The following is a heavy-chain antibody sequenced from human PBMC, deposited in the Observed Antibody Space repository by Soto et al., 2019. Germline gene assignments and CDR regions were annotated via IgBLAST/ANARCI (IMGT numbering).Heavy chain of an antibody. CDR3: ARGGNVAARPKYYYYMDV. CDR1: GFTFSSYG. J-gene: IGHJ6*03. Sequence: QVQLVESGGGVVQPGRSLRLSCAASGFTFSSYGMHWVRQAPGKGLEWVAVIWYDGSNKYYADSVEGRFTISRDNSKNTLYLQMNSLRAEDTAVYYCARGGNVAARPKYYYYMDVWGKGTTVTVSS. D-gene: IGHD6-6*01. V-gene: IGHV3-33*01. CDR2: IWYDGSNK.